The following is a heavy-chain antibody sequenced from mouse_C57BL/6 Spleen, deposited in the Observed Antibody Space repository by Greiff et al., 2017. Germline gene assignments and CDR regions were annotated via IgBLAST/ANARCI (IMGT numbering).Heavy chain of an antibody. CDR3: ARADYYYGSSYFDY. V-gene: IGHV1-39*01. CDR1: GYSFTDYN. Sequence: VHVKQSGPELVKPGASVKISCKASGYSFTDYNMNWVKQSNGKSLEWIGVINPNYGTTSYNQKFKGKATLTVDQSSSTAYMQLNSLTSEDSAVYYCARADYYYGSSYFDYWGQGTTLTVSS. D-gene: IGHD1-1*01. CDR2: INPNYGTT. J-gene: IGHJ2*01.